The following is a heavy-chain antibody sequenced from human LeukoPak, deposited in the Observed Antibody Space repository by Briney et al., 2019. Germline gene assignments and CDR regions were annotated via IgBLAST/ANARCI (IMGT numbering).Heavy chain of an antibody. Sequence: SQTLSLTCTVSGGSISSGDYYWSWIRQPPGKGLEWIGYIYHSGSTYYNPSLKSRVTISVDRSKNQFSLKLSSVTAADTAVYYCVRDGTAGTTGGCWGQGTMVTVSS. CDR1: GGSISSGDYY. CDR3: VRDGTAGTTGGC. D-gene: IGHD1-7*01. V-gene: IGHV4-30-2*01. CDR2: IYHSGST. J-gene: IGHJ3*01.